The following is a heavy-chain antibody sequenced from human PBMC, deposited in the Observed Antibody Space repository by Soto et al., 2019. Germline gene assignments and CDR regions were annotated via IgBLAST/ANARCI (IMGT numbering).Heavy chain of an antibody. Sequence: SGKVSCKASAGTVSGYAISWVRQAPGQGLEWMGGIIPIFGTATYAQKFQGRVTITADKSPSTAYMELSSLRSEDTAVYYCARDGSPAAASPSDPWGQGTLVTVS. CDR2: IIPIFGTA. CDR1: AGTVSGYA. CDR3: ARDGSPAAASPSDP. D-gene: IGHD2-2*01. V-gene: IGHV1-69*06. J-gene: IGHJ5*02.